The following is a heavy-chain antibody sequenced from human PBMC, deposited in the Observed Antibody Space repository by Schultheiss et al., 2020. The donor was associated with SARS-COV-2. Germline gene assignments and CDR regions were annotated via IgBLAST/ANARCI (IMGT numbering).Heavy chain of an antibody. CDR2: ISACNGNT. CDR3: ARDPQGYYYDSSGYWGFEY. Sequence: ASVKVSCKASGGTFSSYAISWVRQAPGQGLEWMGWISACNGNTNFAQNLQGRVTMTTDTSTSTAYMELRSLRSDDTAVYYCARDPQGYYYDSSGYWGFEYWGQGTLVTVSS. J-gene: IGHJ4*02. D-gene: IGHD3-22*01. CDR1: GGTFSSYA. V-gene: IGHV1-18*01.